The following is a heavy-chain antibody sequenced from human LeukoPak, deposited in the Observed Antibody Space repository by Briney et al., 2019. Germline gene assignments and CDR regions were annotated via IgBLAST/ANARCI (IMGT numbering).Heavy chain of an antibody. V-gene: IGHV3-64*01. CDR1: GFTFSSYA. CDR3: ARLYGDYGNYFDY. D-gene: IGHD4-17*01. Sequence: GGSLRLSCVASGFTFSSYAMHWVRQTPGKGLEYVSGINSNGGSTHYANSVKGRFTISRDNSKHTLYLQMGSLRTEDMAVYYCARLYGDYGNYFDYWGQGTLVTVSS. J-gene: IGHJ4*02. CDR2: INSNGGST.